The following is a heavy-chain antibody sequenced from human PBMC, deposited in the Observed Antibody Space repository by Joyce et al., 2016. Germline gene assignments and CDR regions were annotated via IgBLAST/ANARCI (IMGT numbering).Heavy chain of an antibody. CDR1: GDSLSSSPYY. CDR2: IYTSGTT. Sequence: QVQLQESGPGLVKPSQTLSLTCTVSGDSLSSSPYYWSWIRQPAGKGLEWIGRIYTSGTTNYGPSLESRVTISLDTSKNQFSLKLTSVTAADTAVYYCARGVFYDFWSGHFDYWGQGTRVTVSS. V-gene: IGHV4-61*02. CDR3: ARGVFYDFWSGHFDY. D-gene: IGHD3-3*01. J-gene: IGHJ4*02.